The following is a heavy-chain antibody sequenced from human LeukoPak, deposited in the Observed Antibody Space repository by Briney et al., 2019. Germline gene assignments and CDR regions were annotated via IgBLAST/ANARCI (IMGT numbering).Heavy chain of an antibody. Sequence: VASVKVSCKASGYTFTGYCMHWVRQAPGQGLEWMGWINPNSGGTNYAQKFQGRVTMTRDTSISTAYMELSRLRSDDTAVYYCARVSLLSGYYFDYWGQGTLVTVSS. D-gene: IGHD2-15*01. V-gene: IGHV1-2*02. CDR1: GYTFTGYC. J-gene: IGHJ4*02. CDR2: INPNSGGT. CDR3: ARVSLLSGYYFDY.